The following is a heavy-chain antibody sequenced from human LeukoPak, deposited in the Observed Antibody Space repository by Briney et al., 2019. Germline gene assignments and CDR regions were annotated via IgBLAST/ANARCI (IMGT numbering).Heavy chain of an antibody. CDR2: INHSGST. CDR1: GGSFSGYY. D-gene: IGHD1-26*01. J-gene: IGHJ6*02. CDR3: ARYRIGDYYYYYGMDV. V-gene: IGHV4-34*01. Sequence: SKTLSLTCAVYGGSFSGYYWTWIRQPPGKGLEWIGEINHSGSTNYNPSLKSRVTISVDTSKNQFSLKLSSVTAADTAVYYCARYRIGDYYYYYGMDVWGQGTTVTVSS.